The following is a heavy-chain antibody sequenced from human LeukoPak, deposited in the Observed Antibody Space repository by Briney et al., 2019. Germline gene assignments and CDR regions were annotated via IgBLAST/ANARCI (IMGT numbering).Heavy chain of an antibody. J-gene: IGHJ4*02. CDR2: ISSSSGTI. V-gene: IGHV3-48*01. Sequence: GGSPRLSCAASGFTFSSYSMNWVRQAPGKGLEWVSYISSSSGTIYYADSVKGRFTISRDNAKNSLYLQMNSLRAEDTAVYYCARDWGSSWSQEGYWGQGTLVTVSS. CDR1: GFTFSSYS. D-gene: IGHD6-13*01. CDR3: ARDWGSSWSQEGY.